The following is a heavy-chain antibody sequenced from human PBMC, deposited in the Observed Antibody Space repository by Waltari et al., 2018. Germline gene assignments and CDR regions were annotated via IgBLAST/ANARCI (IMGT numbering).Heavy chain of an antibody. V-gene: IGHV3-74*01. J-gene: IGHJ6*02. CDR3: ARVPLAYYVMDV. Sequence: EVKLVESGGGLVQPGGSLRLSCAASGFTFSSYWMHWVRQAPGKGLVWVSRINSDGGMTNFADSVNGRFTISRDNAKNALYLQMSSLRAEDPAVYYGARVPLAYYVMDVWGQGTTVTVSS. CDR1: GFTFSSYW. CDR2: INSDGGMT.